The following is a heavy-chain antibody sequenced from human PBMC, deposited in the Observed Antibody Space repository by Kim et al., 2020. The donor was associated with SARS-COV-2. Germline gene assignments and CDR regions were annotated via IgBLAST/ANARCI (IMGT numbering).Heavy chain of an antibody. CDR1: GFTFSSYA. D-gene: IGHD6-13*01. V-gene: IGHV3-23*01. Sequence: GGSLRLSCAASGFTFSSYAMSWVRQAPGKGLEWVSAISGSGGSTYYADSVKGRFTISRDNSKNTLYLQMNSLRAEDTAVYYCAKDTLGIAAAGTYFDYWGQGTLVTVSS. CDR2: ISGSGGST. J-gene: IGHJ4*02. CDR3: AKDTLGIAAAGTYFDY.